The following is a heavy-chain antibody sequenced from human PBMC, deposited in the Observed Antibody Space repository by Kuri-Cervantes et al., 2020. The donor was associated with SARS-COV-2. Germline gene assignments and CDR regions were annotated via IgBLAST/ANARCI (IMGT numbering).Heavy chain of an antibody. CDR3: ARVAVVVVAADWYFDL. D-gene: IGHD2-15*01. CDR1: GGSISSGSYY. V-gene: IGHV4-61*02. CDR2: IYTSGNT. Sequence: LRLSCTVSGGSISSGSYYWSWIRQPAGKGLEWIGRIYTSGNTNYNPSLKSRVTMSVDTSKNQFSLKLSSVTAADTAVYYCARVAVVVVAADWYFDLWGRGTLVTVSS. J-gene: IGHJ2*01.